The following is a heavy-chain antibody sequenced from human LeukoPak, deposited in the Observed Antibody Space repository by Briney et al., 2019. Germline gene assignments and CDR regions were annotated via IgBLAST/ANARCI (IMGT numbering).Heavy chain of an antibody. CDR2: ISSSSSTI. Sequence: GGSLRLSCAASGFPFSDYYMSWIRQAPGKGLEWVSYISSSSSTIYYADSVKGRFTISRDNAKNSLYLQMNSLRDEDTAVYYCARTGYSSSSGWAYYYYYYMDVWGKGTTVTVSS. J-gene: IGHJ6*03. V-gene: IGHV3-11*04. D-gene: IGHD6-6*01. CDR3: ARTGYSSSSGWAYYYYYYMDV. CDR1: GFPFSDYY.